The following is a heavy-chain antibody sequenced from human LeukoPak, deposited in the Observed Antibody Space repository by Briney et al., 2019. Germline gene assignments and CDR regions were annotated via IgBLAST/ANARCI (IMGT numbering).Heavy chain of an antibody. J-gene: IGHJ6*02. Sequence: GGSLRLSCAASGFTFKSYAMNWVRQAPGKGLEWVSSIGGSGGRTYYADSVKGRFTISRDNSKNTLFLQMNSLRAEDTAVYYCARDMSSVSPSNFMDVWGQGTTVTVSS. D-gene: IGHD3-22*01. CDR2: IGGSGGRT. CDR1: GFTFKSYA. V-gene: IGHV3-23*01. CDR3: ARDMSSVSPSNFMDV.